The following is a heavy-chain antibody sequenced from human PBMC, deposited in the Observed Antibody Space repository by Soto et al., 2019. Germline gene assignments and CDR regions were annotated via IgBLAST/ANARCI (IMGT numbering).Heavy chain of an antibody. CDR3: ARADIVVVPAAEYYYMDV. J-gene: IGHJ6*03. V-gene: IGHV4-59*01. CDR2: IYYSGST. D-gene: IGHD2-2*01. CDR1: GGSISSYY. Sequence: SETLSLTCTVSGGSISSYYWSWIRQPPGKGLEWIGYIYYSGSTNYNPSLKSRVTISVDTSKNQFSLKLSSVTAADTAVYYCARADIVVVPAAEYYYMDVWGKGTTVTVSS.